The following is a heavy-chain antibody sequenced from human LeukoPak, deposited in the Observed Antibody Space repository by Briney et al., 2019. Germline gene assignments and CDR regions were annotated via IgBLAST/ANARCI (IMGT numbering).Heavy chain of an antibody. J-gene: IGHJ4*02. Sequence: GESLKISCKGSGFTFSSYWIAWVRQMPGKGLEWMGTIYPGDSDTRYSPSFQGQVTLSADKSISTAYLQWSSLKASDTAMYFCARHLSGYSYDYWGQGTLVTVSS. CDR2: IYPGDSDT. D-gene: IGHD5-18*01. CDR1: GFTFSSYW. V-gene: IGHV5-51*01. CDR3: ARHLSGYSYDY.